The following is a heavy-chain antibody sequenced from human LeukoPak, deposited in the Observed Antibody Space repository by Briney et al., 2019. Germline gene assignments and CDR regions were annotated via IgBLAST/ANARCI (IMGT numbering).Heavy chain of an antibody. D-gene: IGHD5-12*01. J-gene: IGHJ3*02. CDR1: GASVSDGNYY. Sequence: PSETLSLTCSVSGASVSDGNYYWSWIRQPPGKGLEWIGNIYNSANTHYNPSLKTRITMSVDTSKNQFSLKLNSVTAADTGIYYCARHSRSGYIGYENAFDIWGQGTMVTVSS. V-gene: IGHV4-39*01. CDR3: ARHSRSGYIGYENAFDI. CDR2: IYNSANT.